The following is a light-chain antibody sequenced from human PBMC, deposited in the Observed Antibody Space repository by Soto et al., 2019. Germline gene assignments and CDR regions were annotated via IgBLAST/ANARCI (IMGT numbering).Light chain of an antibody. V-gene: IGKV1-39*01. CDR1: QGIRND. CDR3: QQSYSTPIT. Sequence: IQMTQSPSSLSASVGDRVTITCRASQGIRNDLGWYQQKPGKAPKLLMYAASSLQSGVPSRFSRRRSGKYFTLTMRSRKPEDFATYYCQQSYSTPITCGQGTRLDI. CDR2: AAS. J-gene: IGKJ5*01.